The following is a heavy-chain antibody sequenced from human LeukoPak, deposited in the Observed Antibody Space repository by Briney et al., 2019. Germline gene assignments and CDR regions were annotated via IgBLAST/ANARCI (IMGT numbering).Heavy chain of an antibody. D-gene: IGHD4-17*01. CDR2: INHSGST. CDR1: GGSFSGYY. CDR3: ARRNYGDYARFDY. V-gene: IGHV4-34*01. J-gene: IGHJ4*02. Sequence: SETLSLTCAVYGGSFSGYYWSWIRQPPGKGLEWIGEINHSGSTNYNPSLKSRVTISVDTSKNQFSLKLSSVTAADTAVYYCARRNYGDYARFDYWGQGILVTVSS.